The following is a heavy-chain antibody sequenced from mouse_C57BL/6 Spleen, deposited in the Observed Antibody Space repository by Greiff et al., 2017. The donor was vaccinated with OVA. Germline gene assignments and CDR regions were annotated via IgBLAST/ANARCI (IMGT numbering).Heavy chain of an antibody. CDR2: IHPNSGST. CDR1: GYTFTSYW. V-gene: IGHV1-64*01. CDR3: ARESSGYGY. Sequence: QVQLQQPGAELVKPGASVKLSCKASGYTFTSYWMHWVKQRPGQGLEWLGMIHPNSGSTNYNEKFKSKATLTVDKSSSTAYMQLSSLTSEDAAVYYCARESSGYGYWGQGTTLTVSS. J-gene: IGHJ2*01. D-gene: IGHD3-2*02.